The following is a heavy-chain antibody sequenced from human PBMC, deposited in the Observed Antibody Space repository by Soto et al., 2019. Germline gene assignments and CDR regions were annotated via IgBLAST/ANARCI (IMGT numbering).Heavy chain of an antibody. Sequence: GGSLRLSCAASGFTFTSYAMSWVRQAPGKGLEWVSAISGSGFHSYYADSVKGRFTISRDNSKNTLYLQMNSLRAEDTAVYYCAKDESRDVRSGYCAFDIWGQGTMVTVSS. J-gene: IGHJ3*02. D-gene: IGHD3-3*01. CDR1: GFTFTSYA. CDR2: ISGSGFHS. CDR3: AKDESRDVRSGYCAFDI. V-gene: IGHV3-23*01.